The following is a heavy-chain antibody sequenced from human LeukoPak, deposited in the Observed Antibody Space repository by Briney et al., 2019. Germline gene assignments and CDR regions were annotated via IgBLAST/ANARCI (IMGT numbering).Heavy chain of an antibody. CDR3: ARKRTTGWFDP. V-gene: IGHV3-48*01. CDR2: ISSSSSTI. Sequence: GGSLRLSCAASGFTFSSYNMNWVRRATGKGLEWVSYISSSSSTIYYADSVKGRFTISRDNAKNSLYMQMNSLRAEDTAVYYCARKRTTGWFDPWGQGTLVTVSS. CDR1: GFTFSSYN. J-gene: IGHJ5*02. D-gene: IGHD2-8*02.